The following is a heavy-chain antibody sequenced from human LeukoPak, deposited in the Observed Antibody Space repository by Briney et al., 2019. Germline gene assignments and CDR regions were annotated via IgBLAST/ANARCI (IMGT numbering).Heavy chain of an antibody. J-gene: IGHJ5*02. D-gene: IGHD6-13*01. Sequence: GASVKVSCKASGYTFTSYDIDWVRQATGQGLEWMGWMNPNSGNTGYAQKFQGRVTMTRNTSRSTAYMELSSLRSEDTAVYYCARGRTRIGIAAAGTFSTGWFDPWGQGTLVTVSS. V-gene: IGHV1-8*01. CDR1: GYTFTSYD. CDR3: ARGRTRIGIAAAGTFSTGWFDP. CDR2: MNPNSGNT.